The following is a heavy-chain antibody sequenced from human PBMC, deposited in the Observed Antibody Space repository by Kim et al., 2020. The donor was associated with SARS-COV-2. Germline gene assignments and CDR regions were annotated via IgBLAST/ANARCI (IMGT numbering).Heavy chain of an antibody. Sequence: ASVKVSCKASGYTFTSYYMHWVRQAPGQGLEWMGIINPSGGSTSYAQKFQGRVTMTRDTSTSTVYMELSSLRSEDTAVYYCARAFGPYYDILTGYPVPLYYYGMDVWGQGTTVTVSS. V-gene: IGHV1-46*01. CDR1: GYTFTSYY. CDR2: INPSGGST. CDR3: ARAFGPYYDILTGYPVPLYYYGMDV. D-gene: IGHD3-9*01. J-gene: IGHJ6*02.